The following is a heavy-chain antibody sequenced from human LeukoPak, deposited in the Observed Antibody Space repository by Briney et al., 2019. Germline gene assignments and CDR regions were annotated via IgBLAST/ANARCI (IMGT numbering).Heavy chain of an antibody. CDR2: VSVSGSST. Sequence: GGSLRLSCAAYGFTFSSYAMSWVRQAPGKGLEWVSGVSVSGSSTHYADSMKGRFTISRDNSKNTVYLQMNSLTAEDTAVYYCAKYGRSTWFYLDSWGQGTLVTVSS. D-gene: IGHD6-13*01. CDR1: GFTFSSYA. V-gene: IGHV3-23*01. CDR3: AKYGRSTWFYLDS. J-gene: IGHJ4*02.